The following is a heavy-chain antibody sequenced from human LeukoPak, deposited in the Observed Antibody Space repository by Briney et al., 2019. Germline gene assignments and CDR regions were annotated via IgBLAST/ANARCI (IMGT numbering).Heavy chain of an antibody. CDR1: EFTFDDYT. Sequence: GGSLRLSCAASEFTFDDYTMHWVRQAPGKGLEWVSLISWDGGSTYYADSVKGRFTISRDNSKNSLYLQMNSLRTEDTALYYCAKTAMVRYYYYYMDVWGKGTTVTISS. D-gene: IGHD5-18*01. V-gene: IGHV3-43*01. CDR3: AKTAMVRYYYYYMDV. J-gene: IGHJ6*03. CDR2: ISWDGGST.